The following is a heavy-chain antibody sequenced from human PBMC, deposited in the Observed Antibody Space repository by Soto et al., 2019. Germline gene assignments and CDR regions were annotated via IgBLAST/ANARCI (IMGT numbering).Heavy chain of an antibody. V-gene: IGHV4-30-4*01. D-gene: IGHD6-13*01. CDR1: GGSISSGDYS. J-gene: IGHJ5*02. Sequence: PSETLSLTCTVSGGSISSGDYSWSWVRQSPGKGLEWIGDINNSGITNYNPSLKSRVIISVDTSKNQFSLKLSSVTAADTAVYYCARGSPYSSSWYSWFDPWGQGTLVTVSS. CDR3: ARGSPYSSSWYSWFDP. CDR2: INNSGIT.